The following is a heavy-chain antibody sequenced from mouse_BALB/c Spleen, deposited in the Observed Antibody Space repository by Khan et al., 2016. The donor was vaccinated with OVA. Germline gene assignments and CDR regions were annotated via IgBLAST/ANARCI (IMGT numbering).Heavy chain of an antibody. V-gene: IGHV1-77*01. CDR3: ARRNYFGYTFAY. CDR2: SSPGSGAT. D-gene: IGHD1-2*01. J-gene: IGHJ3*01. Sequence: QVQLQQSGAELARPGASVKLSCTASGYTFTDYYINWVKRRTGQGLEWIGESSPGSGATYYNERFMGKATLTADKSYSTAYMQLSILTSEAAAVYFCARRNYFGYTFAYWGQGILVTVSA. CDR1: GYTFTDYY.